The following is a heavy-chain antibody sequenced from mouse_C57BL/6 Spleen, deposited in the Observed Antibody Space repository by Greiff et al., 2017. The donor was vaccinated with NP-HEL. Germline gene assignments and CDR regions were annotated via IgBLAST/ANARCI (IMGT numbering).Heavy chain of an antibody. Sequence: EVHLVESGGGLVKPGGSLKLSCAASGFTFSDYGMHWVRQAPEKGLEWVAYISSGSSTIYYADTVKGRFTISRDNAKNTLFLQMTSLRSEDTAMYYCARTTTVVAHWYFDVWGTGTTVTVSS. CDR1: GFTFSDYG. J-gene: IGHJ1*03. V-gene: IGHV5-17*01. CDR2: ISSGSSTI. D-gene: IGHD1-1*01. CDR3: ARTTTVVAHWYFDV.